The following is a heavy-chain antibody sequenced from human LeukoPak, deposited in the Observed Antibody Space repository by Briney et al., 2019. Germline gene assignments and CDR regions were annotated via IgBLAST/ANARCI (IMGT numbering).Heavy chain of an antibody. D-gene: IGHD2-15*01. CDR3: ARGDVVAATN. CDR1: GYSFTSYA. V-gene: IGHV1-3*01. CDR2: INAGNGNT. J-gene: IGHJ4*02. Sequence: ASVKVSCKGSGYSFTSYAMHWGREAPGQRLEWMGWINAGNGNTKYSQKFQGRVTITRDTSASTAYMELSSLRSEDTAVYYCARGDVVAATNWGQGTLVTVSS.